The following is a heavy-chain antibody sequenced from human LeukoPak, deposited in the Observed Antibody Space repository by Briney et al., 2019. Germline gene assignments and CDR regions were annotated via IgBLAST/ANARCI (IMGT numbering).Heavy chain of an antibody. CDR3: ARADYVWGSYRYTTFDY. D-gene: IGHD3-16*02. V-gene: IGHV4-34*01. CDR2: INHSGST. J-gene: IGHJ4*02. CDR1: GGSFSGYY. Sequence: SETLSLTCAVYGGSFSGYYWSWIRQPPGKGLEWIGEINHSGSTNYNPSLKSRVTISVDTSKNQFSLKLSSVTAADTAVYYCARADYVWGSYRYTTFDYWGQGTLVTVSS.